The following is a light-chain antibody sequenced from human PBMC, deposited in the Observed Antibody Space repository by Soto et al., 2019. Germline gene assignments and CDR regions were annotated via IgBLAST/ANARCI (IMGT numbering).Light chain of an antibody. Sequence: IQITQPPSPLSASVGAIVTTTCXASQGIRNDLGWYQQKTGKPPKRXIYADASLQSGVPSRFSGSASGTELNLRISSLQAEDFATYYCLKHNSYPLTCGGGTKVDIK. J-gene: IGKJ4*01. CDR2: ADA. V-gene: IGKV1-17*01. CDR1: QGIRND. CDR3: LKHNSYPLT.